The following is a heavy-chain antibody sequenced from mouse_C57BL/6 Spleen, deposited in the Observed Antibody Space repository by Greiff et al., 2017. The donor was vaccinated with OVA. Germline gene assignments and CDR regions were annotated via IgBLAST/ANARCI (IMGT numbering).Heavy chain of an antibody. CDR3: ASLIYYDYDGRFAY. D-gene: IGHD2-4*01. Sequence: VQLQQPGAELVKPGASVKVSCKASGYTFTSYWMHWVKQRPGQGLEWIGRIHPSDSDTNYNQKFKGKATLTVDKSSSTAYMQLSSLTSEDSAVYYCASLIYYDYDGRFAYWGQGTLVTVSA. V-gene: IGHV1-74*01. CDR1: GYTFTSYW. J-gene: IGHJ3*01. CDR2: IHPSDSDT.